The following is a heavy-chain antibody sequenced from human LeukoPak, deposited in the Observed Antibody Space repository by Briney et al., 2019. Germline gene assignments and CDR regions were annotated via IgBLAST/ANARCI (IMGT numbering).Heavy chain of an antibody. J-gene: IGHJ5*02. Sequence: GGSLRLSCAASGFTFSSYSMNWVRQAPGKGLEWLSYISSSSSTIYYADSVKGRFTISRDKSKNTLYLQMNSLRAEDTAVYYCAKGYGKYCSSTSCPNWFDPWGQGTLVTVSS. CDR2: ISSSSSTI. CDR3: AKGYGKYCSSTSCPNWFDP. CDR1: GFTFSSYS. V-gene: IGHV3-48*01. D-gene: IGHD2-2*01.